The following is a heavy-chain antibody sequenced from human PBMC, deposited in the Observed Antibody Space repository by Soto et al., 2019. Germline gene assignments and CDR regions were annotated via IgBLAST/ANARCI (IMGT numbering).Heavy chain of an antibody. CDR2: VAYHGSSS. J-gene: IGHJ6*02. CDR3: VKDRTPTWNYPGMDV. Sequence: GGSLRLSCAASGLTFNNYDMGWVRQAPGRGLEFVSVVAYHGSSSFYADSLKGRFTVSRDNSRNTLYLHMNDLRPEDSAMYYCVKDRTPTWNYPGMDVWGQGTTVTLSS. V-gene: IGHV3-64D*08. CDR1: GLTFNNYD. D-gene: IGHD1-7*01.